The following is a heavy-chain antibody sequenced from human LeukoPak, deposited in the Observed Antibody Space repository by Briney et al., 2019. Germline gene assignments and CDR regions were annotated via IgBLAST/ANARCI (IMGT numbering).Heavy chain of an antibody. Sequence: PGGSLRLSCAASGFTFSSYAMSWVRQAPGKGLEWVSAISGSGGSTYYADSVKGRFTISRDNSKNTLYLQMNSLGAEDTAVYYCANPGIGSDIGYWGQGTLVTVSS. D-gene: IGHD2-21*02. CDR1: GFTFSSYA. CDR3: ANPGIGSDIGY. CDR2: ISGSGGST. V-gene: IGHV3-23*01. J-gene: IGHJ4*02.